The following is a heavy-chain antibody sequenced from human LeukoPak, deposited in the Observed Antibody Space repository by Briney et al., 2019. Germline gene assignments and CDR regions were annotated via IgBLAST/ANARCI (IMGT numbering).Heavy chain of an antibody. CDR2: IYYSGST. D-gene: IGHD4-23*01. V-gene: IGHV4-39*07. Sequence: SETLSLTCTVSGGSISSSSYYWGWIRQPPGKGLEWIGSIYYSGSTYYNPSLKSRVTISVDTSKNQFSLKLSSVTAADTAVYYSATRHDYGGTFDYWGQGTLVTVSS. J-gene: IGHJ4*02. CDR1: GGSISSSSYY. CDR3: ATRHDYGGTFDY.